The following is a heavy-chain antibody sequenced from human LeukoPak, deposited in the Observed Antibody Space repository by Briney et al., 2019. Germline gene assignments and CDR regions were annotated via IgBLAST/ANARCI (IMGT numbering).Heavy chain of an antibody. D-gene: IGHD6-13*01. CDR1: GYSFTSYW. CDR3: ARGLGAAAGTTHWFDP. Sequence: GESLKISCKGSGYSFTSYWIGWVRQMPGKGLEWMGIIYPGGSDTRYSPSFQGQVTISADKSISTAYLQWSSLKASDTAMYYCARGLGAAAGTTHWFDPWGQGTLVTVSS. V-gene: IGHV5-51*01. J-gene: IGHJ5*02. CDR2: IYPGGSDT.